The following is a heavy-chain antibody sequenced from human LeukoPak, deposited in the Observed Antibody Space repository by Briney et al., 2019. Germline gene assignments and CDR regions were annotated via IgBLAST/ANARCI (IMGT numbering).Heavy chain of an antibody. Sequence: GGSLRLSCAASGFTFSTYWMHWVRQAPGKGLEWVSRIDTDGSRTSYADSVRGRFTISRDNAKNTLYLQMNSLRDEDTAVYYCARQPSGYYYYMDVWGKGTTVTVSS. CDR2: IDTDGSRT. CDR3: ARQPSGYYYYMDV. CDR1: GFTFSTYW. D-gene: IGHD3-10*01. J-gene: IGHJ6*03. V-gene: IGHV3-74*01.